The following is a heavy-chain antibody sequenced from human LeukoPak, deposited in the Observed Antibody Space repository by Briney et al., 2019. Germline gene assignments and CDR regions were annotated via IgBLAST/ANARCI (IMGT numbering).Heavy chain of an antibody. CDR3: GRDFGLIGTKRSFDI. CDR2: MTPGDTYI. CDR1: GFTFSTYS. Sequence: GGSLRLSCVASGFTFSTYSMNWFRQAPGKGLEWVSTMTPGDTYIYYTDSVKGRFTISRDDAKNSLYLQMSSLRAEDTAVYYCGRDFGLIGTKRSFDIWGQGTLVTVSS. J-gene: IGHJ3*02. D-gene: IGHD1-7*01. V-gene: IGHV3-21*01.